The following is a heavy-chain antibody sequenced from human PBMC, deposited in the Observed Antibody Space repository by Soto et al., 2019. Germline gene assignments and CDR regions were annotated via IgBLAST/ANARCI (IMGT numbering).Heavy chain of an antibody. CDR1: GLTVSSDA. CDR2: IGGGGGST. J-gene: IGHJ5*02. Sequence: PGGSLRLSCAASGLTVSSDAMSWVRQARGKGGEGVSAIGGGGGSTYYADAVKGRFTISRDNSKNTLYLPMNSLRAEDTAVYYCAKCSGFNNSFDHWGQGTLVTVSS. V-gene: IGHV3-23*01. D-gene: IGHD2-15*01. CDR3: AKCSGFNNSFDH.